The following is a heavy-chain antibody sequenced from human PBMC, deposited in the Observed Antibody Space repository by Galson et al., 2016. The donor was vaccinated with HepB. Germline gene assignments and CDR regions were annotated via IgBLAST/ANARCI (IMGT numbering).Heavy chain of an antibody. Sequence: SLRLSCAASGFTFSSYAMSWVRQAPGKGLEWVSGISGRGGSTYYADSVEGRFTISRDNSKNTLYLQMKSLRAEDTAVYYCAKSLLGVTLVSYYYDMDVWGQGTTVTVSS. D-gene: IGHD2-21*02. V-gene: IGHV3-23*01. CDR3: AKSLLGVTLVSYYYDMDV. CDR1: GFTFSSYA. J-gene: IGHJ6*02. CDR2: ISGRGGST.